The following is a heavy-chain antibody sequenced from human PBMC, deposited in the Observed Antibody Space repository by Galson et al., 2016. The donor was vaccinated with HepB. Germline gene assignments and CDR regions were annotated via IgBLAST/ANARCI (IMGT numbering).Heavy chain of an antibody. CDR2: ISGSGGDT. Sequence: SLRLSCAASGFTFTSYWMHWVRHAPGKGLEWVSTISGSGGDTFYADSVKGRFTFSRDNSKNTLWLRMNSLRAEDTALYYWVKTCDDFDNWGRGTLVTVSS. V-gene: IGHV3-23*01. J-gene: IGHJ4*02. CDR3: VKTCDDFDN. CDR1: GFTFTSYW.